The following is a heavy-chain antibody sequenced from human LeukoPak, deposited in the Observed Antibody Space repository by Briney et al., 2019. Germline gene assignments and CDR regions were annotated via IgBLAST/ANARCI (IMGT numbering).Heavy chain of an antibody. CDR1: GYSFTTYW. CDR2: IYPGDSDT. CDR3: ARQPSYSYGHRWWFDP. D-gene: IGHD5-18*01. J-gene: IGHJ5*02. Sequence: GESLKISCKGPGYSFTTYWIGWVRQMPGKGLEWMGIIYPGDSDTRYSPSFQGQVTISADKSISTAYLQWSSLKASDTAMYYCARQPSYSYGHRWWFDPWGQGTLVTVSS. V-gene: IGHV5-51*01.